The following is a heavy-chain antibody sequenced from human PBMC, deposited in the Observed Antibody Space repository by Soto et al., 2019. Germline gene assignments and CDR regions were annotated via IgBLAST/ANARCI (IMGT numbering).Heavy chain of an antibody. CDR3: ARPGVAAAGNFDS. V-gene: IGHV4-34*01. Sequence: XGTLSLTCAVSGGSFTGYYWAWIRQVPGGGLEWLGEINNLGSIHHNPSLMNRVTLSADTSRSQFSLEITSLTAVDTAVYYCARPGVAAAGNFDSWGPGTLVTVSS. D-gene: IGHD6-25*01. CDR2: INNLGSI. CDR1: GGSFTGYY. J-gene: IGHJ4*02.